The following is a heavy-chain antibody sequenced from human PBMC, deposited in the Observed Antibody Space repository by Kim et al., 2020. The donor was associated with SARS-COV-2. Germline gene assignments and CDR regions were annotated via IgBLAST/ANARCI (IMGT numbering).Heavy chain of an antibody. CDR3: AKGVDCCHNYYGMDV. CDR2: IWYDGSNK. D-gene: IGHD2-21*02. J-gene: IGHJ6*02. V-gene: IGHV3-33*06. Sequence: GGSLRLSCAASGFTFSSYGMHWVRQAPGKGLEWVAVIWYDGSNKYYADSVKGRFTISRDNSKNTLYLQMNSLRAEDTAVYYCAKGVDCCHNYYGMDVWGQGTTVTVSS. CDR1: GFTFSSYG.